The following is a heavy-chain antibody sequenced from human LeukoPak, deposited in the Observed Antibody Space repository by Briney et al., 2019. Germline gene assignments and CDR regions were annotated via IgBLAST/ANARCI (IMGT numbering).Heavy chain of an antibody. CDR2: ISAYNGNT. CDR1: GYTFTSYG. V-gene: IGHV1-18*01. J-gene: IGHJ5*02. D-gene: IGHD6-19*01. Sequence: ASVKVSCKASGYTFTSYGINWVRQAPGQGLEWMGWISAYNGNTNYARKLQGRVTMTTDTSTSTAYMELRSLRSDDTAVYYCARVAAIIAVAGVLWFDPWGQGTLVTVSS. CDR3: ARVAAIIAVAGVLWFDP.